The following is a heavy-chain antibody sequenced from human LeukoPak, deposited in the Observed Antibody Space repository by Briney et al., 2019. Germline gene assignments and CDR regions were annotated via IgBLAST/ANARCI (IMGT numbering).Heavy chain of an antibody. D-gene: IGHD6-13*01. V-gene: IGHV3-21*01. J-gene: IGHJ4*02. CDR1: GFTFTSYW. Sequence: GGSLRLSCTVSGFTFTSYWMNWVRQAPGKGLEWVSSISSSSSYIYYADSVKGRFTISRDNAKNSLYLQMNSLRAEDTAVYYCAAIFVIAADSDYWGQGTLVTVSS. CDR3: AAIFVIAADSDY. CDR2: ISSSSSYI.